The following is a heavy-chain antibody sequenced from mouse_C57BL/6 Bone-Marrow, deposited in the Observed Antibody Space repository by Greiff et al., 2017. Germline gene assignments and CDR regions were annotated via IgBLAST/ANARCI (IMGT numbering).Heavy chain of an antibody. CDR1: GFNIKDDY. Sequence: VQLKPSWAELVRPGASVKLSCTASGFNIKDDYMHWVKQRPEQGLEWIGWIDPENGDTEYASKFQGKATITADTSSNTAYLQLSSLTSEDTAVYYCTTWWFPWFAYWGQGTLVTVSA. D-gene: IGHD1-1*02. V-gene: IGHV14-4*01. J-gene: IGHJ3*01. CDR3: TTWWFPWFAY. CDR2: IDPENGDT.